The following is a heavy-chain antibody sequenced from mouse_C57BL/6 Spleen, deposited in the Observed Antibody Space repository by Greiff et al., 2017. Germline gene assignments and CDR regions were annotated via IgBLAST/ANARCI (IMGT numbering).Heavy chain of an antibody. Sequence: EVKLQESGPGLVKPSQSLSLTCSVTGYSITSGYYWNWIRQFPGNKLEWMGYISYDGSNNYNPSLKNRISITRDTSKNQFFLKLNSVTTEDTATYYCARGGYYYGSRENYARDYWGQGTSVTVSS. V-gene: IGHV3-6*01. J-gene: IGHJ4*01. D-gene: IGHD1-1*01. CDR1: GYSITSGYY. CDR2: ISYDGSN. CDR3: ARGGYYYGSRENYARDY.